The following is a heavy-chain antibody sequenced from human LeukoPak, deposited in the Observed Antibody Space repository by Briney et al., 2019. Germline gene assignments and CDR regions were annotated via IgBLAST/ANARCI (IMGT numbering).Heavy chain of an antibody. J-gene: IGHJ4*02. CDR2: IYHSGST. V-gene: IGHV4-38-2*02. Sequence: PSETLSLTCTVSVYSISSGYYWGWIRQPPGKGLEWIGSIYHSGSTYYNPSLKRRVTISVDTSKNQFSLKLSSVTAADTAVYYCARIRGHSSSWYVSYWGQGTLVTVSS. CDR1: VYSISSGYY. D-gene: IGHD6-13*01. CDR3: ARIRGHSSSWYVSY.